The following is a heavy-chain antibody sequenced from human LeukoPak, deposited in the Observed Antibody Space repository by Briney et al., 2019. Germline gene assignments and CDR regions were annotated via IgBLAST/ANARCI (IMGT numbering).Heavy chain of an antibody. V-gene: IGHV1-69*13. Sequence: GASVKVSCKASGGTFSSYAISWVRQAPGQGLEWMGGIIPIFGTANYAQKFQGRVTITADESTSTAYMELSSLRSEDTAVYYCARARWEGQLAPGYWGQGTLVTVSS. CDR1: GGTFSSYA. J-gene: IGHJ4*02. D-gene: IGHD6-6*01. CDR3: ARARWEGQLAPGY. CDR2: IIPIFGTA.